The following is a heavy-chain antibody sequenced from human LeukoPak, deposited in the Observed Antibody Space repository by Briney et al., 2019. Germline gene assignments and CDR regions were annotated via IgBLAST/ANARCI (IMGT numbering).Heavy chain of an antibody. J-gene: IGHJ5*02. CDR2: INPNTGGT. CDR3: ARDYIAVAVLGPDVTWLDP. Sequence: ASVKVSCKASGYSFTGYYMHWVRQAPGQRLEWMGWINPNTGGTNYAQKFKGRVTMTRDTSISTAYMELSSLRSDDTAVYYCARDYIAVAVLGPDVTWLDPWGQGTLVTVSS. V-gene: IGHV1-2*02. D-gene: IGHD6-19*01. CDR1: GYSFTGYY.